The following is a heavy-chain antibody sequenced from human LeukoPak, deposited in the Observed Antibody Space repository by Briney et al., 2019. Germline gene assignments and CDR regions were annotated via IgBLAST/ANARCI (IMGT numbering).Heavy chain of an antibody. V-gene: IGHV3-30*04. CDR2: ISVDGSNK. D-gene: IGHD6-6*01. Sequence: GGSLRLSCAASGFTFSSYVMHWVRQAPGKGLEWVAIISVDGSNKYYADSVKGRFTISRDNSRNTLYLQMNSLRAAAQAVYYCARDKGTSYLSFFVFWRRGTVVSVPS. CDR1: GFTFSSYV. CDR3: ARDKGTSYLSFFVF. J-gene: IGHJ4*02.